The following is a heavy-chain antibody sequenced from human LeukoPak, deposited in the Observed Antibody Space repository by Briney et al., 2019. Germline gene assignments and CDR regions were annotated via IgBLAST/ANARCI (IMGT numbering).Heavy chain of an antibody. V-gene: IGHV4-34*01. CDR2: INHSGST. CDR1: GGSFSGYY. D-gene: IGHD6-6*01. CDR3: AGLAARPAAWFDP. J-gene: IGHJ5*02. Sequence: PSETLSLTCAVYGGSFSGYYWSWIRQPPGKGLEWIGEINHSGSTNYNPSLKSRVTISVDTSKNQFSLKLSSVTAADTAVYYCAGLAARPAAWFDPWGQGTLVTVSS.